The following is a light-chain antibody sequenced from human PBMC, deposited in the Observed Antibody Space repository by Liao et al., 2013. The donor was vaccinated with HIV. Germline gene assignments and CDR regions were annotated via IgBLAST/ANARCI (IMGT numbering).Light chain of an antibody. J-gene: IGLJ1*01. CDR1: KLGDKY. V-gene: IGLV3-1*01. CDR2: QGS. Sequence: SYELTQPPSVSVSPGQTASITCSGDKLGDKYACWYQQKPGQSPLLVIYQGSKRPSGIPERFSGSNSGNTATLTISGTQAMDEADYYCQAWDSSTGVFGTGTKVSVL. CDR3: QAWDSSTGV.